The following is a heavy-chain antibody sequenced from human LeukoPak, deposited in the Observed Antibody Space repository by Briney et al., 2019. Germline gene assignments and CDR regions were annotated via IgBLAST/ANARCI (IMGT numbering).Heavy chain of an antibody. Sequence: GGSLRLSCATSGFTFSSYGMHWVRQAPGKGLEWVAVIWYDGSNKYYADSVKGRFTISRDNSKNTLYLQMNSLRAEDTAVYYCARDRYSSGWATFDYWGQGTLVTVSS. CDR3: ARDRYSSGWATFDY. J-gene: IGHJ4*02. CDR2: IWYDGSNK. D-gene: IGHD6-19*01. CDR1: GFTFSSYG. V-gene: IGHV3-33*01.